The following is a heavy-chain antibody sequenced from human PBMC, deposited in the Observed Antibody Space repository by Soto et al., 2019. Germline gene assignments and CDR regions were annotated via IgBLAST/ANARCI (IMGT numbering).Heavy chain of an antibody. CDR2: IYHSGST. J-gene: IGHJ4*02. D-gene: IGHD3-10*01. CDR1: GGSISSGGYS. Sequence: SETLSLTCAVSGGSISSGGYSWSWIRQPPGKGLEWIGYIYHSGSTNYNPSLKSRVTISVDTSKNQFSLNVSSVTAADTAVYYCARVKWFGESGFDYWGQGTLVTVSS. V-gene: IGHV4-30-2*02. CDR3: ARVKWFGESGFDY.